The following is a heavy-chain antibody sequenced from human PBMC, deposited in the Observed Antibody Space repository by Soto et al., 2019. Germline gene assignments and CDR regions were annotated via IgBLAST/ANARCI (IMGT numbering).Heavy chain of an antibody. CDR1: GGSISSYR. CDR2: LNTYGNT. D-gene: IGHD1-7*01. J-gene: IGHJ5*02. V-gene: IGHV4-4*07. Sequence: QVQLQESGPGLVRPSETLSLTCTVSGGSISSYRWSWIRQPAGKGLEWIGRLNTYGNTHYNPALKSRVTVSVDPSRNQFFLTLRSVTAADSAVYHCGRESGETWDYEASWGQGTPVTVSS. CDR3: GRESGETWDYEAS.